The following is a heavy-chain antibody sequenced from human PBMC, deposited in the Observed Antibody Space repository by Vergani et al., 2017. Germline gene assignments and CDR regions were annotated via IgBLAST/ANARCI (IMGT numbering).Heavy chain of an antibody. D-gene: IGHD6-13*01. CDR3: ARARRIAAAGGLPSPTYYFDY. CDR1: GYTFTSYG. J-gene: IGHJ4*02. V-gene: IGHV1-18*01. CDR2: ISAYNGNT. Sequence: QVQLVQSGAEVKKPGASVKVSCKASGYTFTSYGISWVRQAPGQGLEWMGWISAYNGNTNYAQKLQGRVTMTTDTSTSTAYMELRSLRSDDTAVYYCARARRIAAAGGLPSPTYYFDYWGQGTLVTVSS.